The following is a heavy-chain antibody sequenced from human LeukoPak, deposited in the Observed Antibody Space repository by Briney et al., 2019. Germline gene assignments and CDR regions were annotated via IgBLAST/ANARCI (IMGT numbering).Heavy chain of an antibody. CDR1: GFTFGDYA. J-gene: IGHJ6*03. V-gene: IGHV4-38-2*02. Sequence: GSLRLSCTASGFTFGDYAMSWFRQAPGKGLEWIGRIYHSGSTYYNPSLKSRVTISVDTSKNQFSLKLSSVTAADTAVYYCVRVYSSVYYYYMDVWGKGTTVTVSS. CDR3: VRVYSSVYYYYMDV. CDR2: IYHSGST. D-gene: IGHD2-15*01.